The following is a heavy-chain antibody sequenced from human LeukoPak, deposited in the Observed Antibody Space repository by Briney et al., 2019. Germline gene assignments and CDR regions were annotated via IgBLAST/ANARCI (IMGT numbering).Heavy chain of an antibody. D-gene: IGHD1-26*01. Sequence: PSETLSLTCAVYGGSFSGYYWSWIRQPPGKGLEWIGEINHSGSTSYNPSLKSRVTISVDTSKNQFSLKLSSVTAADTAVYYCASSGSYWVRYYYGMDVWGQGTTVTVSS. CDR3: ASSGSYWVRYYYGMDV. CDR1: GGSFSGYY. V-gene: IGHV4-34*01. CDR2: INHSGST. J-gene: IGHJ6*02.